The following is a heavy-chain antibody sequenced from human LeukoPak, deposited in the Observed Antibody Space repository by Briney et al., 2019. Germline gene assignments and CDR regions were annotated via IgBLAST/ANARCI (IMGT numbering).Heavy chain of an antibody. V-gene: IGHV1-46*01. CDR3: ARDRLAMVRGNDAFDI. D-gene: IGHD3-10*01. J-gene: IGHJ3*02. CDR2: INPSGGST. Sequence: ASVKVSCKASGYTFTSYYMHWVRQAPGQGLEWMGIINPSGGSTSYAQKFQGRVTMTRDTSTSTVYMELSSLRSEDTAVYYCARDRLAMVRGNDAFDIWGQGTMVTVSS. CDR1: GYTFTSYY.